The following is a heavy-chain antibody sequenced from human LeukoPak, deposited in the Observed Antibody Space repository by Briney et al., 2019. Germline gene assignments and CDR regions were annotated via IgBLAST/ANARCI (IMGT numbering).Heavy chain of an antibody. CDR1: GFTFSSYA. D-gene: IGHD3-10*01. Sequence: PGGSVRLSRAASGFTFSSYAMSWVRQAPGKGLEWVSAISGSGGSTYYADSVKGRFTISRDNSKNTLYLQMNSLRAEDTAVYYCAAPYYGSGSYPYYFDYWGQGTLVTVSS. V-gene: IGHV3-23*01. CDR2: ISGSGGST. CDR3: AAPYYGSGSYPYYFDY. J-gene: IGHJ4*02.